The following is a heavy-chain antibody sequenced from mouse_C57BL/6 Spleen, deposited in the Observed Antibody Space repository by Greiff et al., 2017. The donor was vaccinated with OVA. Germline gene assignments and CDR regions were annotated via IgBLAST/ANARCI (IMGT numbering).Heavy chain of an antibody. Sequence: VQLKESGPGVVKPSQSLSLTCTVTGYSITSGYDWHWIRHFPGNKLEWMGYISYSGSTNYNPSLKSRISITHDTSKNHFFLKLNSVTTEDTATYYCARGGFPYYAMDYWGQGTSVTVSS. CDR1: GYSITSGYD. J-gene: IGHJ4*01. CDR2: ISYSGST. V-gene: IGHV3-1*01. CDR3: ARGGFPYYAMDY.